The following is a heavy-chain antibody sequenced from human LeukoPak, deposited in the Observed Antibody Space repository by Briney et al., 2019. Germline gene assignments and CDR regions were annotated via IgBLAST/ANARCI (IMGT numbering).Heavy chain of an antibody. D-gene: IGHD3-9*01. Sequence: PGRSLRLSCAASGFTFSSFAMHWVRQAPGKGLEWVAVMSYDGSDKYYADSVKGRFTISRDNSKNTLYLQMNSLRAEDTAVYYCARGSSQYYDVLTGYHNWFDPWGQGTLVTVSS. CDR3: ARGSSQYYDVLTGYHNWFDP. CDR2: MSYDGSDK. CDR1: GFTFSSFA. J-gene: IGHJ5*02. V-gene: IGHV3-30-3*01.